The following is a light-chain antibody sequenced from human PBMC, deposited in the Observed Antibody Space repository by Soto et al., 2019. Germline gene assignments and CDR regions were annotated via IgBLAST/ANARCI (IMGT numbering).Light chain of an antibody. CDR2: DNN. V-gene: IGLV1-40*01. CDR3: QSYDSSLSGYV. Sequence: QSVLTQPPSVSGAPGLRVTISCTGSSSNIGADYDVHWYQQLPGTAPKLLIYDNNNRPSGVPDRFSGSKSGTSASLAITGLQAEDEADYYCQSYDSSLSGYVFGTGTKVTVL. J-gene: IGLJ1*01. CDR1: SSNIGADYD.